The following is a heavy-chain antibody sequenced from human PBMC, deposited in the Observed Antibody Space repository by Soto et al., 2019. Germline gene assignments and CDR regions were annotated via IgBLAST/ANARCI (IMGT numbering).Heavy chain of an antibody. J-gene: IGHJ6*02. CDR2: IYHSVST. Sequence: SETLSLTCAVSCGSISSSNWWSWVRPPPVKGLEWIGEIYHSVSTHYNRSLNSRRIISIDTSKNQFSLKVGSVTAAGTAVYYCASSSLYGMDVWGQGTTVTVSS. V-gene: IGHV4-4*02. CDR3: ASSSLYGMDV. CDR1: CGSISSSNW.